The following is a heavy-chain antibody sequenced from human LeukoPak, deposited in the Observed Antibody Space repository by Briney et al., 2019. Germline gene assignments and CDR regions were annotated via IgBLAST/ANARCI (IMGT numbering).Heavy chain of an antibody. CDR3: ARGGAARLHFQN. Sequence: ASETLSLTCTVSGGSISSSSYYWGWIRQPPGKGLEWIGSIYYSGSTYYNPSLKSRVTISVDTSKNQFSLNLNSVTAADTAVYYCARGGAARLHFQNWGQGTLVTVSS. CDR2: IYYSGST. J-gene: IGHJ1*01. V-gene: IGHV4-39*07. D-gene: IGHD6-6*01. CDR1: GGSISSSSYY.